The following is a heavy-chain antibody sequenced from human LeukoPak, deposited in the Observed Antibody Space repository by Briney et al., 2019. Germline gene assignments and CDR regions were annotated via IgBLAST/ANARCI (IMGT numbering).Heavy chain of an antibody. Sequence: SETLSLTCTVSGVSVSSGSYYWTWIRQPPGKGLEWIGFFYYSGSTNYNPSLKSRVTISVDTSKNQFSLKLSSVTAADTAVYYCARDSVTTPGWFDPWGQGTLVTVSS. D-gene: IGHD4-17*01. CDR2: FYYSGST. CDR1: GVSVSSGSYY. V-gene: IGHV4-61*01. CDR3: ARDSVTTPGWFDP. J-gene: IGHJ5*02.